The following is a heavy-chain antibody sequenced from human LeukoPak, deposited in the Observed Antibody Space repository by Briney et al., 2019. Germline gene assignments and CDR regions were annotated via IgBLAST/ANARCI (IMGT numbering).Heavy chain of an antibody. CDR3: ARWRGDSIDY. J-gene: IGHJ4*02. CDR2: INHSGST. CDR1: GGSFSGYY. D-gene: IGHD2-21*02. V-gene: IGHV4-34*01. Sequence: PSETLSLTCAVYGGSFSGYYWSGLRRPPGKGLEWIGEINHSGSTNYNPSLKSRVTISVDTSKNQFSLKLSAVTAADTAVYYCARWRGDSIDYWGQGTLVTVSS.